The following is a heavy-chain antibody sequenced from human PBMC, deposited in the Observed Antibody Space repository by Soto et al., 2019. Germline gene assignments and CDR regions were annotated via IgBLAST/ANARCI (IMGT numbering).Heavy chain of an antibody. CDR3: ARDSGWYRYYYYGMDV. CDR1: GGSFSGYY. D-gene: IGHD6-19*01. Sequence: LSLTCAVYGGSFSGYYWSWIRQPPGKGLEWMGEINHSGSTNYNPSLKSRVTISVDTSKNQFSLKLSSVTAADTAVYYCARDSGWYRYYYYGMDVWGQGTTVTVSS. V-gene: IGHV4-34*01. J-gene: IGHJ6*02. CDR2: INHSGST.